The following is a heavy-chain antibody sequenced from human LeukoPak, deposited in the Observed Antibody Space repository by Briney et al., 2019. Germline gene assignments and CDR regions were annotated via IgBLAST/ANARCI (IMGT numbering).Heavy chain of an antibody. CDR2: INHSGST. J-gene: IGHJ6*03. Sequence: SETLSLTCAVYGGSFSGYYWRWIRQPPGKGLEWIGEINHSGSTNYNPSLKSRVTISVDTSKYQFSLKLSSVTAADTAVYYCARGVSSSFYYMDVWGKGTTVTVSS. CDR1: GGSFSGYY. D-gene: IGHD6-6*01. V-gene: IGHV4-34*01. CDR3: ARGVSSSFYYMDV.